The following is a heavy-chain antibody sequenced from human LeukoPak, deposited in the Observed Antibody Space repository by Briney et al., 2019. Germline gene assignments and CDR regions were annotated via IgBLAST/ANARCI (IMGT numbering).Heavy chain of an antibody. CDR3: ARIVSSGFSDY. Sequence: SETLSLTCSVSGASITTTNFWWTWIRQSPGRGLEWIGYIHDRGSDKYNPALESRATLSVDTSKNQFSLKLNSVTAADTAVYYCARIVSSGFSDYWGQGTLVAVSS. D-gene: IGHD3-22*01. V-gene: IGHV4-61*01. J-gene: IGHJ4*02. CDR2: IHDRGSD. CDR1: GASITTTNFW.